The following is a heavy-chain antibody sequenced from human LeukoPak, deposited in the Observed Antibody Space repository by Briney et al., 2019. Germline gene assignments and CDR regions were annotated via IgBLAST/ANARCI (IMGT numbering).Heavy chain of an antibody. Sequence: SETLSLTCAISGGSFSGYDWTWIRQPPGKGLEWIGEISFGGSTNYNPSLQSRVTISVDTSKNQFSLKPSSVTAADTAVYYCARHWGVGAPFDYWGQGTLVTVSS. J-gene: IGHJ4*02. CDR1: GGSFSGYD. V-gene: IGHV4-34*01. CDR3: ARHWGVGAPFDY. CDR2: ISFGGST. D-gene: IGHD1-26*01.